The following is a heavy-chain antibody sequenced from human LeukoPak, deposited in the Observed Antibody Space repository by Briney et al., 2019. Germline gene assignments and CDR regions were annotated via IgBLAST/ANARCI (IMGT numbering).Heavy chain of an antibody. CDR1: GFTFSSYS. CDR2: ISRGSSDI. CDR3: ARDFDRNWFDP. J-gene: IGHJ5*02. V-gene: IGHV3-21*01. Sequence: GGSLRLSCAASGFTFSSYSMNWVRQAPGKGLEWVSFISRGSSDINYADSVKGRFTISRDNAKKSLYLQTNSLRAEDTAVYYCARDFDRNWFDPWGQGTLVTVSS.